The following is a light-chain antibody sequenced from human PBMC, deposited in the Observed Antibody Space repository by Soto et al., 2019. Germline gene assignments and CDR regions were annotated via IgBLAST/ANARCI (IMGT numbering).Light chain of an antibody. CDR3: QQYKA. Sequence: IQLTQSPSSLSASFGDRVTITCRASQDIAIYLAWYQQKPVEAPKLLIYAASTLYGGVPSRFSGSGSGTDFALTITSLQAEDFATYYCQQYKAFGQGTKVDIK. CDR1: QDIAIY. CDR2: AAS. J-gene: IGKJ1*01. V-gene: IGKV1-9*01.